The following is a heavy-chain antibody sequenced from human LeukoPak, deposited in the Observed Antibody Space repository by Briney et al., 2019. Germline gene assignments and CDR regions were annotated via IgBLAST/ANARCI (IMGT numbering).Heavy chain of an antibody. CDR1: GGTFSSYA. J-gene: IGHJ6*03. D-gene: IGHD2-15*01. CDR3: ARGTFDCSGGSCYHAGDYYYYMDV. V-gene: IGHV1-69*05. Sequence: SVKVSCKASGGTFSSYAISWVRQAPGQGLEWMGRIIPIFGTANYAQKLQGRVTITTDESTSTAYMELSSLRSEDTAVYYCARGTFDCSGGSCYHAGDYYYYMDVWGKGTTVTVSS. CDR2: IIPIFGTA.